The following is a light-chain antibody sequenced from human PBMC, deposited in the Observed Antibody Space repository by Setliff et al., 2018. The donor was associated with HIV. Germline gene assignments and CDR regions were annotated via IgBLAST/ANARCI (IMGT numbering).Light chain of an antibody. CDR1: RSPIHTDGLTY. V-gene: IGKV2-30*02. Sequence: DIVLTQSPLSLSVTLGQPASVSCRSSRSPIHTDGLTYLNWFHQRPGQSPRRLIYRVSDRDSGVPDRFSGSGSGTDFTLVISRVEAEDVGIYYCMQGIHPWTVGQGTKVDIK. CDR2: RVS. J-gene: IGKJ1*01. CDR3: MQGIHPWT.